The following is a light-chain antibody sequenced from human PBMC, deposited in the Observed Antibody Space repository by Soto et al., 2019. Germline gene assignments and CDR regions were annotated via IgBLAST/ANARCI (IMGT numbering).Light chain of an antibody. CDR3: QQYGSTPPYT. V-gene: IGKV3-20*01. CDR2: GAS. Sequence: EIVLTQSPGTLSLSPGERATLSCRASQSVSSRYLAWYQQKPGQAPRLLIYGASSRAKGIPDTFSGSGSGTDFILITISLLPEDVAVYYCQQYGSTPPYTFGEGTKLEIK. CDR1: QSVSSRY. J-gene: IGKJ2*01.